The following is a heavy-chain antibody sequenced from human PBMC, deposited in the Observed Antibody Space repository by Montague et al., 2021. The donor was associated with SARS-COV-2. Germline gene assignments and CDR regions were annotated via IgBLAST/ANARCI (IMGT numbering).Heavy chain of an antibody. J-gene: IGHJ4*02. CDR2: ISYRGDP. D-gene: IGHD1-1*01. Sequence: SETLSLTCAVYGGSFSNYYWTWIRQSPGKELEWIGSISYRGDPYYNPSLKSRLTISVDTSQNQFSLKLSSVTAADTAVYYCAKPLATGNYYYWGQGTLVTVSS. CDR3: AKPLATGNYYY. V-gene: IGHV4-39*01. CDR1: GGSFSNYY.